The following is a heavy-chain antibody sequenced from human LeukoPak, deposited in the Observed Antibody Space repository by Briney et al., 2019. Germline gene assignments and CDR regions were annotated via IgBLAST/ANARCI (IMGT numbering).Heavy chain of an antibody. J-gene: IGHJ4*02. CDR2: IYPGDSDT. D-gene: IGHD5-24*01. CDR1: GSSFTSYW. V-gene: IGHV5-51*01. CDR3: ARRRRDGYNYFDY. Sequence: GAPLQISSRGSGSSFTSYWIGWVRRLPGKGLEWMGSIYPGDSDTRYSPSFQGQVTISADKSISTASLRWSSLKASDTAMYYCARRRRDGYNYFDYWGQGTLVTVSS.